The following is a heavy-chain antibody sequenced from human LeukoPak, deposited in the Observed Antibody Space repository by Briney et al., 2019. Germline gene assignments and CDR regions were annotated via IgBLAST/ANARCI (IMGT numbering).Heavy chain of an antibody. J-gene: IGHJ3*02. CDR1: GYTFPGYY. CDR2: ISAYNGNT. Sequence: ASVKVSCKASGYTFPGYYMHWVRQAPGQGLEWMGWISAYNGNTNYAQKLQGRVTMTTDTSTSTAYMELRSLRSDDTAVYYCAREYSSSWFDAFDIWGQGTMVTVSS. V-gene: IGHV1-18*04. D-gene: IGHD6-13*01. CDR3: AREYSSSWFDAFDI.